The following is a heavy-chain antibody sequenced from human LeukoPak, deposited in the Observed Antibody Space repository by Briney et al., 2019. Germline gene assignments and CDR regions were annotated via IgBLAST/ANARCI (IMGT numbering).Heavy chain of an antibody. CDR3: ARRGEYCSGDCYPDN. J-gene: IGHJ4*02. V-gene: IGHV3-20*04. D-gene: IGHD2-21*02. CDR2: ISWNGLSI. Sequence: GGSLTLSCEASGSLFEEYGMSWIRQRPGKGLEWVAGISWNGLSIHYADSVKGRFTISRDDAKKSLFLHMDGLSAEDTAFSYCARRGEYCSGDCYPDNWGQGTLVIVSS. CDR1: GSLFEEYG.